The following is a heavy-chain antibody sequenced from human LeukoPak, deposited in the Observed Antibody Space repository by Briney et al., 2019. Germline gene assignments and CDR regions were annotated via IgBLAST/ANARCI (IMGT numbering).Heavy chain of an antibody. CDR1: GYTFTGNY. J-gene: IGHJ4*02. D-gene: IGHD1-26*01. CDR2: INPNSGGT. Sequence: ASVKVSCKASGYTFTGNYMHWVRQAPGQGLEWMGWINPNSGGTNYAQKFQGRVTMASDTSISTAYMELSSLGSDDTAIYYCARDWEIGPFDYWGQGTLVTVSS. CDR3: ARDWEIGPFDY. V-gene: IGHV1-2*02.